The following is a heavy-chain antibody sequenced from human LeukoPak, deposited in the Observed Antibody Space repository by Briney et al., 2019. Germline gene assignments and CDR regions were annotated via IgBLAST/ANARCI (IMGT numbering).Heavy chain of an antibody. CDR1: GFTFSDHC. D-gene: IGHD3-22*01. Sequence: PGGSLRLSCAASGFTFSDHCMDWVRQAPGKGLEWVGRTRNKANSYTTEYAASVKGRFTISRDDSKNSLYLQMNSLKTEDTAVYYCARMGYYYDSSGYTGGLWGQGTLVTVSS. CDR3: ARMGYYYDSSGYTGGL. V-gene: IGHV3-72*01. J-gene: IGHJ4*02. CDR2: TRNKANSYTT.